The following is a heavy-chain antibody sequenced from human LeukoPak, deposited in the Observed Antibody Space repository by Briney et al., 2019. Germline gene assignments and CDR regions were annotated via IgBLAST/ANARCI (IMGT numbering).Heavy chain of an antibody. CDR3: ARADGYNPAGPYYYYYMDV. D-gene: IGHD5-24*01. CDR1: GGSISSYY. J-gene: IGHJ6*03. Sequence: PSETLSLTCTVSGGSISSYYWSWIRQPAGKGLEWIWRIYTNGSTNYNPSLKSRVTMSVDTSKNQFSLKLSSVTAADTAVYYCARADGYNPAGPYYYYYMDVWGKGTTVTVPS. CDR2: IYTNGST. V-gene: IGHV4-4*07.